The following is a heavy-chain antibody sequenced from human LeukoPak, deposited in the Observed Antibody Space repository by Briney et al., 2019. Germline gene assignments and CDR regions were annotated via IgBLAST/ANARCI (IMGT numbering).Heavy chain of an antibody. J-gene: IGHJ4*02. V-gene: IGHV3-74*01. CDR3: ARGYYSSSRFDS. CDR2: VNSDGSTT. CDR1: GFTFSSYW. D-gene: IGHD6-13*01. Sequence: GGSLRLSCAASGFTFSSYWMHWVRQAPGKGLVWVSRVNSDGSTTNYADSVKGRFTISRDNAENTLYMRMNSLRPEDTAVYYCARGYYSSSRFDSWGQGTLVTVSS.